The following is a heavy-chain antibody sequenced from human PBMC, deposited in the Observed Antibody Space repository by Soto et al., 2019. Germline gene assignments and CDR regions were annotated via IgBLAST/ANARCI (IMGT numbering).Heavy chain of an antibody. CDR1: GFTFSSYS. CDR2: ISSSSSYI. Sequence: GGSLRLSCAASGFTFSSYSMNWVRQAPGKGLEWVSSISSSSSYIYYADSVKGRFTISRDNAKNSLYLQMNSLRAEDTAVYYCARQIGVNYYYYYGMDVWGQGTTVTVSS. V-gene: IGHV3-21*01. D-gene: IGHD3-22*01. CDR3: ARQIGVNYYYYYGMDV. J-gene: IGHJ6*02.